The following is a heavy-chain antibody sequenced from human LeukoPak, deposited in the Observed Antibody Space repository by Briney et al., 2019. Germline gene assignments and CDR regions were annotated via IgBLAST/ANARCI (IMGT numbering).Heavy chain of an antibody. Sequence: GGSLRLSCAASGFTVSSNYMSWVRQAPGKGLEWVSVIYSGGSTYYADSVKGRFTISRDNSKNTLYLQMNSLRAEDTAVYYCASPPRNFWSGYQPKGYFDYWGQGTLVTVSS. CDR1: GFTVSSNY. CDR2: IYSGGST. V-gene: IGHV3-53*01. J-gene: IGHJ4*02. CDR3: ASPPRNFWSGYQPKGYFDY. D-gene: IGHD3-3*01.